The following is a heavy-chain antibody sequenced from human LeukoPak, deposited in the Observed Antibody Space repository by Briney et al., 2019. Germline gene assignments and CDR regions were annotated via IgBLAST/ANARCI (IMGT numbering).Heavy chain of an antibody. CDR3: AKDGQWLVHSPLCNYFDY. CDR2: ISSSSSTI. CDR1: GFTFSSYS. V-gene: IGHV3-48*01. Sequence: GGSLRLSCAASGFTFSSYSMNWVRQAPGKGLEWVSYISSSSSTIYYADSVKGRFTFSRDNAKNSLYLQMNSLRAEDTAVYYCAKDGQWLVHSPLCNYFDYWGQGTLVTVSS. J-gene: IGHJ4*02. D-gene: IGHD6-19*01.